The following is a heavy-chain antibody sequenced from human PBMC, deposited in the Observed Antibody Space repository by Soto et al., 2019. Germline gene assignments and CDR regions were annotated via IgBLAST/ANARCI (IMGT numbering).Heavy chain of an antibody. V-gene: IGHV1-69*08. CDR1: GGTFSRYS. CDR2: IIPIFGIP. J-gene: IGHJ6*02. D-gene: IGHD2-2*01. Sequence: QVQLVQSGAEVKKPGSSVKVSCKASGGTFSRYSITWVRQAPGHGLEWIGRIIPIFGIPTDAQKFQGRVTITADESTSTAYMELSILRSDDTAVYYCAREDRDRETVLVPAAIDGMDVWGQGTTVTVSS. CDR3: AREDRDRETVLVPAAIDGMDV.